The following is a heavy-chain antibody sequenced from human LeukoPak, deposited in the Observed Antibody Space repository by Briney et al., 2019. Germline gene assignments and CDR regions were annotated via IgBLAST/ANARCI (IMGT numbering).Heavy chain of an antibody. CDR1: GGTFSRYG. CDR2: IIPIFGTT. Sequence: ASVKVSCKASGGTFSRYGISWLRQAPGQGLEWMGGIIPIFGTTYYTQRFQGRVTITADESTNTAYMELSSLRSEDTAVYYCARALYSSTWYLGYWGQGTLVIVSS. V-gene: IGHV1-69*13. CDR3: ARALYSSTWYLGY. J-gene: IGHJ4*02. D-gene: IGHD6-13*01.